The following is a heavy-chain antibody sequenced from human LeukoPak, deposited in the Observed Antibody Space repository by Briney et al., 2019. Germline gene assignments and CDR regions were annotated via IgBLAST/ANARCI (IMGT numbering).Heavy chain of an antibody. CDR3: ARGNYDYVWGSYRY. CDR2: INHSGST. Sequence: SSETLSLTCAVYGGSFSGYYWSWIRQPPGKGLGWIGEINHSGSTNYNPSLKSRVTISVDTSKNQFSLKLSSVTAADTAVYYCARGNYDYVWGSYRYWGQGTLVTVSS. J-gene: IGHJ4*02. CDR1: GGSFSGYY. V-gene: IGHV4-34*01. D-gene: IGHD3-16*01.